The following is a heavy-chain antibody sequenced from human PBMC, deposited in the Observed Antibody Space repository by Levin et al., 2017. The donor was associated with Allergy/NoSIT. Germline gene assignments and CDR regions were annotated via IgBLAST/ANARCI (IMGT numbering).Heavy chain of an antibody. Sequence: GGSLRLSCAASGFTFSSYAMHWVRQAPGKGLEWVAVISYDGSNKYYADSVKGRFTISRDNSKNTLYLQMNSLRAEDTAVYYCARDQGATMIWGLDYWGQGTLVTVSS. J-gene: IGHJ4*02. V-gene: IGHV3-30-3*01. D-gene: IGHD5-12*01. CDR3: ARDQGATMIWGLDY. CDR2: ISYDGSNK. CDR1: GFTFSSYA.